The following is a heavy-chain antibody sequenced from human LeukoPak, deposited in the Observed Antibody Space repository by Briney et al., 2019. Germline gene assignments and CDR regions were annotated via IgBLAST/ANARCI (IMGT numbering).Heavy chain of an antibody. CDR2: IYYSGST. CDR3: ASSSRGGGWFDP. J-gene: IGHJ5*02. Sequence: SETLSLTCTVSGGSISSYYWSWIRQPPGKGLEWIGYIYYSGSTNYNPSLKSRVTISVDTSKNQFSLKLSSETAADTAVYYCASSSRGGGWFDPWGQGTLVTVSS. V-gene: IGHV4-59*01. CDR1: GGSISSYY. D-gene: IGHD6-6*01.